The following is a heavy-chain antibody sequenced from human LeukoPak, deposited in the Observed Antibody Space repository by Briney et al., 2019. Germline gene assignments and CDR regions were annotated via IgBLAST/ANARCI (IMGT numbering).Heavy chain of an antibody. D-gene: IGHD2-15*01. Sequence: KVSCKASGGTFSSYAISWVRQMPGKGLEWMGRIDPSDSYTNYSPSFQGHVTISADKSISTAYLQWSSLKASDTAMYYCARGGYCSGGSCPYYFDYWGQGTLVTVSS. J-gene: IGHJ4*02. CDR3: ARGGYCSGGSCPYYFDY. CDR1: GGTFSSYA. V-gene: IGHV5-10-1*01. CDR2: IDPSDSYT.